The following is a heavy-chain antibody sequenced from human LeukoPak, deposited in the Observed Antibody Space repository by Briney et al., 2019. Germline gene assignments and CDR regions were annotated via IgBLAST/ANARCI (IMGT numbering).Heavy chain of an antibody. CDR3: ATKNDFWSGLGAFDI. V-gene: IGHV1-24*01. J-gene: IGHJ3*02. D-gene: IGHD3-3*01. Sequence: ASVKVSCKVSGYTLTELSMHWVRQAPGKGLEWMGGFDPEDGETIYAQKFQGRVTMTEDTSTDTAYMELSSLRSEDTAVYYCATKNDFWSGLGAFDIWGQGTMVTVSS. CDR1: GYTLTELS. CDR2: FDPEDGET.